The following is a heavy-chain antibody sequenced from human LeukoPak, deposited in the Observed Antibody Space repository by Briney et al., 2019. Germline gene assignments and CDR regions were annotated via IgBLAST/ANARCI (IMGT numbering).Heavy chain of an antibody. CDR1: GGSTSSNSYY. D-gene: IGHD6-13*01. Sequence: SETLSLTCTVSGGSTSSNSYYWGWIRQPPGKGLEWIGSIYYSGSTYYNPSLKSRVTISVDTSKNQFSLKLSPVTAADTAAYYCARFLITAAGNFDYWGQGTLVTVSS. CDR3: ARFLITAAGNFDY. J-gene: IGHJ4*02. CDR2: IYYSGST. V-gene: IGHV4-39*07.